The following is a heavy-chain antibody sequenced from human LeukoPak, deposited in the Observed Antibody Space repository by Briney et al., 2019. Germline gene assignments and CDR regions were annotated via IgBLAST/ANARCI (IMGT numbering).Heavy chain of an antibody. CDR2: INSDGSST. CDR3: ASSYNYGFPY. CDR1: GFTFSTYW. J-gene: IGHJ4*02. V-gene: IGHV3-74*01. D-gene: IGHD1-20*01. Sequence: PGGSLRLSCAASGFTFSTYWMLWVRQAPGKGLVWVSRINSDGSSTTYADSVKGRFTVSRDNAKSTLYLQMNSLRVEDTAVYYCASSYNYGFPYWGQGTLVGVSS.